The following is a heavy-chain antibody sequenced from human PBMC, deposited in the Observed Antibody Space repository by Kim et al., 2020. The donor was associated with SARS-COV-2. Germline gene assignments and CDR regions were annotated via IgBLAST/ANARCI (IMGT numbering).Heavy chain of an antibody. CDR3: ARDLIVLLWFGESLSRDYYYGMDV. D-gene: IGHD3-10*01. J-gene: IGHJ6*02. Sequence: ASVKVSCKASGYTFTSYGISWVRQAPGQGLEWMGWISAYNGNTNYAQKLQGRVTMTTDTSTSTAYMELRSLRSDDTAVYYCARDLIVLLWFGESLSRDYYYGMDVWGQGTTVTVSS. V-gene: IGHV1-18*01. CDR1: GYTFTSYG. CDR2: ISAYNGNT.